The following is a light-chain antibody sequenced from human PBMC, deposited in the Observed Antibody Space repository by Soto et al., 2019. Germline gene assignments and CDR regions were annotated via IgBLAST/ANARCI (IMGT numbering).Light chain of an antibody. J-gene: IGLJ2*01. CDR3: TSYASGSSHVV. V-gene: IGLV2-14*01. CDR2: DVH. CDR1: SSDIGGYDY. Sequence: QSALTQPASVSGSPGQSITLSCTGTSSDIGGYDYVSWYQRHPGKAPKLIIYDVHNRPSGVSNRFSGSKSGNTASLTISGLQDEDEADYYCTSYASGSSHVVFGGGTKLTVL.